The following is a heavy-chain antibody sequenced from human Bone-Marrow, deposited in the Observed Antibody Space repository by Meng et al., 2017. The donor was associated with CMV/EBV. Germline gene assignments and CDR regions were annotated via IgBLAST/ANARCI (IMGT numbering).Heavy chain of an antibody. CDR2: INHSGST. CDR3: ASRYVWGSYCYTRT. J-gene: IGHJ5*02. CDR1: GGSFSGYY. V-gene: IGHV4-34*01. Sequence: SETLSLTCAVYGGSFSGYYWSWIRQPPGKGLEWIGEINHSGSTNYNPSLKSRVTISVDTSKSQFTLKLSSVTAGDTAVSYGASRYVWGSYCYTRTWGQGTLVTVSS. D-gene: IGHD3-16*02.